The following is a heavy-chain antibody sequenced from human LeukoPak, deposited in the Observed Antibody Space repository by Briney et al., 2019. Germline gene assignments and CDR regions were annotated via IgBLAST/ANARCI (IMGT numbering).Heavy chain of an antibody. D-gene: IGHD6-13*01. CDR1: GFTFSSYA. CDR2: ISGSGGST. V-gene: IGHV3-23*01. Sequence: QPGGSLRLSCAASGFTFSSYAMSWVRQAPGKGLEWVSAISGSGGSTYYADSVKGRFTISRDNSKSTLYLQMNSLRAEDTAVYYCAKDYSSSWYPYYFDYWGQGTLVTVSS. CDR3: AKDYSSSWYPYYFDY. J-gene: IGHJ4*02.